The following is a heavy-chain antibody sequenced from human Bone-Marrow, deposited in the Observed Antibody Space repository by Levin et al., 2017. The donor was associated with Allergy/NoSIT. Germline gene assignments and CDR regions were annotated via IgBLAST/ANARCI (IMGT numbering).Heavy chain of an antibody. CDR1: GYTFTNYG. D-gene: IGHD6-19*01. V-gene: IGHV1-18*01. CDR2: ISAYNGNT. Sequence: ASVKVSCKASGYTFTNYGISWVRQAPGQGLEWMGWISAYNGNTHYAQKVQGRVTMPTDTSTSTAYMELRSLRSDDTAVYYCARVAVAGTHFDYWGQGTLVTVSS. J-gene: IGHJ4*02. CDR3: ARVAVAGTHFDY.